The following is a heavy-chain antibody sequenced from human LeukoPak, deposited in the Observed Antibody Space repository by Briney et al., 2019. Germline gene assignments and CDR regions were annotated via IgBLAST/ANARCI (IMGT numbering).Heavy chain of an antibody. Sequence: SETLSLTCTVSGGSISSSNYYWGWIRQSPGKGLEWIGSIYYSGSTYYNPSLKSRVTISVDTSKNQFSLKLSSVTAADTAVYYCARRPGGYFDYWGQGTLVTVSS. CDR2: IYYSGST. J-gene: IGHJ4*02. CDR3: ARRPGGYFDY. D-gene: IGHD2-15*01. V-gene: IGHV4-39*01. CDR1: GGSISSSNYY.